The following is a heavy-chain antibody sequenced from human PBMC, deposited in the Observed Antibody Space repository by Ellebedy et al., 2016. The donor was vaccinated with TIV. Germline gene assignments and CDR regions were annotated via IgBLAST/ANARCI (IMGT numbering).Heavy chain of an antibody. D-gene: IGHD3-22*01. CDR2: INPSGGST. Sequence: AASVTVSCKASGYTFTSYYMHWVRQAPGQGLEWMGIINPSGGSTSYAQKFQGRVTMTRNTSISTAYMELSSLRSEDTAVYYCARGYYYDSSGYPTASLEYYFDYWGQGTLVTVSS. V-gene: IGHV1-46*01. CDR3: ARGYYYDSSGYPTASLEYYFDY. CDR1: GYTFTSYY. J-gene: IGHJ4*02.